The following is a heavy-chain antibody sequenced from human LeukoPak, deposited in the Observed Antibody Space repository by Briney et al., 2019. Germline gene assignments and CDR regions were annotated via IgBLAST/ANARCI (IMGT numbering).Heavy chain of an antibody. V-gene: IGHV4-39*01. CDR2: IYYSGST. CDR3: ARIVVVPAASDY. J-gene: IGHJ4*02. D-gene: IGHD2-2*01. Sequence: TSETLSLTCTVSGGSISISSYYWGWIRQPPGKGLEWIGSIYYSGSTYYNPSLKSRVTISVDAAKNQFSLKLSSVTAADTAVYYCARIVVVPAASDYWGQGTLVTVSS. CDR1: GGSISISSYY.